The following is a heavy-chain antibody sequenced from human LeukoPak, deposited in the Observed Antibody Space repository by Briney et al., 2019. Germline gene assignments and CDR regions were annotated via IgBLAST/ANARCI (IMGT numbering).Heavy chain of an antibody. J-gene: IGHJ4*02. V-gene: IGHV3-30*04. D-gene: IGHD2-15*01. CDR2: ISYDGSNK. Sequence: GGSLRLSCAASGFTFSSYAMHWVRQAPGKGLGWVAVISYDGSNKYYADSVKGRFTISRDNSKNTLYLQMNSLRAEDTAVYYCARESGGSCLECFDYWGQGTLVTVSS. CDR3: ARESGGSCLECFDY. CDR1: GFTFSSYA.